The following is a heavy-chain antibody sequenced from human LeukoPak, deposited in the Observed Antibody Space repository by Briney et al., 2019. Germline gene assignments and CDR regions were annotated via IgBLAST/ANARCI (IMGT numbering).Heavy chain of an antibody. D-gene: IGHD6-19*01. CDR3: ARLSQWPGTKVDY. Sequence: PSETLSLTCAVYGGSFSGYYWSWIRQPPGKGLEWIGEINHSGSTNYNPSLKSRVTISVDTSKNQFSLKLSSVTAADTAVYYCARLSQWPGTKVDYWGQGTLVTVSS. CDR1: GGSFSGYY. V-gene: IGHV4-34*01. J-gene: IGHJ4*02. CDR2: INHSGST.